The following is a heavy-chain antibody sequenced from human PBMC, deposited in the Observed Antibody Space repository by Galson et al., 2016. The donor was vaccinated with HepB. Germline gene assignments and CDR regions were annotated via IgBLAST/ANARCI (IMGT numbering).Heavy chain of an antibody. J-gene: IGHJ5*02. CDR2: IGVYHGNT. V-gene: IGHV1-18*01. CDR1: GYNFQNYY. Sequence: SVKVSCKASGYNFQNYYISWVRQAPGQGPEWIGWIGVYHGNTHFAQNLQGRVTMTTDTSTSTAYMELRSLRSDDTAVYYCARTGDFWSGYNWLDPWGQGTLVTVSS. D-gene: IGHD3-3*01. CDR3: ARTGDFWSGYNWLDP.